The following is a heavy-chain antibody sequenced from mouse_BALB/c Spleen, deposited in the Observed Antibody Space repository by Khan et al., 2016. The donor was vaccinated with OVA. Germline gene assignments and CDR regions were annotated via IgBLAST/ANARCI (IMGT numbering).Heavy chain of an antibody. Sequence: ESGPGILQPSQTLSLTCSFSGFSLSTSGMGVSWIRQPSGNGLEWLAHIYWDDEKRYNLSLKSRLTTFKDTSRNQAFLKITSVDTADTAKYFCMRKLYYSSSVYIDFWGQGTTLTVSS. V-gene: IGHV8-12*01. J-gene: IGHJ2*01. CDR1: GFSLSTSGMG. CDR2: IYWDDEK. D-gene: IGHD1-1*01. CDR3: MRKLYYSSSVYIDF.